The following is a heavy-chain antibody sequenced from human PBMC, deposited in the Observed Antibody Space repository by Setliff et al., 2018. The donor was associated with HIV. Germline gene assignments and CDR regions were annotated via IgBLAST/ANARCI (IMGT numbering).Heavy chain of an antibody. D-gene: IGHD3-22*01. J-gene: IGHJ3*02. V-gene: IGHV1-69*13. CDR3: ARPTTEGDYYDSSGYLSGAFDI. Sequence: SVKVSCKASGGRLITYAITWVRQAPGQGLEWMGGIIPIFGTANYAQKFQGRLTIPADESLTTAYMELSSLTSEDTAVYYCARPTTEGDYYDSSGYLSGAFDIWGQGTMVTVSS. CDR2: IIPIFGTA. CDR1: GGRLITYA.